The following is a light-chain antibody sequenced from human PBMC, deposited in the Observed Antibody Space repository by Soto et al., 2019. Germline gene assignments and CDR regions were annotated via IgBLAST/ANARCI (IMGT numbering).Light chain of an antibody. CDR3: QQYYYFPPT. V-gene: IGKV4-1*01. Sequence: VLTPSPDTLAVSLGASATINCKARQTVLYTSNNKDYLSWYQQKPGQPPKLLIDWASTRESGVPDRFSGSGSGTDFTLTISSLQAEDVAVYYCQQYYYFPPTFGGGTKVDIK. CDR2: WAS. CDR1: QTVLYTSNNKDY. J-gene: IGKJ4*01.